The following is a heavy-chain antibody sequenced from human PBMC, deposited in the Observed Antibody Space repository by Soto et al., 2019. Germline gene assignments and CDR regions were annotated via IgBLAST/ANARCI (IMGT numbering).Heavy chain of an antibody. V-gene: IGHV3-48*03. CDR1: GFTFSSYE. Sequence: PGGSLRLSCAASGFTFSSYEMNWVRQAPGKGLEWVSYISSSGSTIYYADSVKGRFTISRDNAKNSLYLQMNSLRAEDTAVHYCARVGYDFWSGVFDYWGQGTLVTVSS. CDR3: ARVGYDFWSGVFDY. J-gene: IGHJ4*02. CDR2: ISSSGSTI. D-gene: IGHD3-3*01.